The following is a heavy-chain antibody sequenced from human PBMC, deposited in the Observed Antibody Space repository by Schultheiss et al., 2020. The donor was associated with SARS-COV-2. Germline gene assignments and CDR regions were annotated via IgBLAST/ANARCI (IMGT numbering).Heavy chain of an antibody. CDR1: GFTFSSYA. CDR2: IWYDGSNK. CDR3: AKDLVFDLVGTFDY. V-gene: IGHV3-30*01. D-gene: IGHD2-21*02. Sequence: GGSLRLSCAASGFTFSSYAMSWVRQAPGKGLEWVAVIWYDGSNKYYADSVKGRFTISRDNSKNTLYLQMNSLRAEDTAVYYCAKDLVFDLVGTFDYWGQGTLVTVSS. J-gene: IGHJ4*02.